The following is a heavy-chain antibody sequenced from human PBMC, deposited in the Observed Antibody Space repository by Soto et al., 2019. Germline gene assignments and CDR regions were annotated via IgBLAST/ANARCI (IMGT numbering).Heavy chain of an antibody. J-gene: IGHJ3*01. CDR2: IYHSAST. V-gene: IGHV4-30-2*01. D-gene: IGHD3-3*01. CDR1: GGSISSGGYS. Sequence: QLQLQESGSGLVKPSQTLSLTCAVSGGSISSGGYSWNWIRQPPGKGLQWIGYIYHSASTSYNPSLKSRVTKSVERSKNQFSLMLGSVTAADTAVYYCARSPTVFGVVITRGAFEVWGQGTMVTVSS. CDR3: ARSPTVFGVVITRGAFEV.